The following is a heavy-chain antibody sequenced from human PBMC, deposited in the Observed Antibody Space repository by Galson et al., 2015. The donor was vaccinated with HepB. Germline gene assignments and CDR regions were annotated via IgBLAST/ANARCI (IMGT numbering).Heavy chain of an antibody. CDR1: GYVFTDFG. CDR2: IGTYYGDT. D-gene: IGHD1-1*01. CDR3: ARDPWKMKLRPGIWFDP. J-gene: IGHJ5*02. V-gene: IGHV1-18*01. Sequence: SVKVSCKASGYVFTDFGISWLRQAPGQGLEWMGRIGTYYGDTTYAQKLQGRVTMSTDTSTTTAYMELTNLASDDTAVYFCARDPWKMKLRPGIWFDPWGQGTPVIVSS.